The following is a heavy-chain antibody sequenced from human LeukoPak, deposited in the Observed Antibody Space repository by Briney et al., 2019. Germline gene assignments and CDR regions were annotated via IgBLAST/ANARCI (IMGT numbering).Heavy chain of an antibody. J-gene: IGHJ4*02. CDR2: INHSGST. D-gene: IGHD3-22*01. V-gene: IGHV4-34*01. CDR3: ARVQKRLSRTYYYDSSGLDY. Sequence: SETLSLTSAVYGGSFSGYYWSWIRQPPGKGLEWIGEINHSGSTNYNPSLKSRVTISVDTSKNQFSLKLSSVTAADTAVYYCARVQKRLSRTYYYDSSGLDYWGQGTLVTVSS. CDR1: GGSFSGYY.